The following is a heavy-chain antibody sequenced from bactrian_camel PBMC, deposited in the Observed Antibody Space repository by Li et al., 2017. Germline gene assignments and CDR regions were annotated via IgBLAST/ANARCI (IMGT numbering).Heavy chain of an antibody. Sequence: HVQLVESGGGSVQAGGSLRLTCTYSGTYRRPCMGWFRQTLGQDREGVAQIEADGSAVYADSVKGRFTISQDAAKNTLYLQMDNLKPEDSAMYRCARQRYRGRCVSAFPAPVHYGYWGQGTQVTVS. CDR1: GTYRRPC. D-gene: IGHD4*01. V-gene: IGHV3S57*01. CDR3: ARQRYRGRCVSAFPAPVHYGY. CDR2: IEADGSA. J-gene: IGHJ4*01.